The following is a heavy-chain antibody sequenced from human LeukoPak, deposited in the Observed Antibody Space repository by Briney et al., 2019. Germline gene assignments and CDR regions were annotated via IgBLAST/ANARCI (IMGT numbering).Heavy chain of an antibody. CDR2: IPYDGSNE. D-gene: IGHD6-19*01. CDR3: ARGPPIAVACICWFDP. J-gene: IGHJ5*02. Sequence: GGSLRLSCAASGFIFSRSVMHWVRQAPGKGLEWVALIPYDGSNEYYADSVKGRFTISRDNSKNTLYLQMTSLGAEDTAVYYCARGPPIAVACICWFDPWGQGTMVTVSS. V-gene: IGHV3-30*04. CDR1: GFIFSRSV.